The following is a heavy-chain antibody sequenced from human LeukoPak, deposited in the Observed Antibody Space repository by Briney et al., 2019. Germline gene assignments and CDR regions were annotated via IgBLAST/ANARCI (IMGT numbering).Heavy chain of an antibody. D-gene: IGHD1-26*01. V-gene: IGHV4-38-2*01. CDR3: ASKPFLSGSFDY. J-gene: IGHJ4*02. CDR1: GYSLSSGYY. CDR2: IYHSGST. Sequence: SETLSLTCAVSGYSLSSGYYWGWIRQPPGKGLEGIGSIYHSGSTYYNPSLKSRVTISVDTSKNQLSLNLSSVTAADTAVYYCASKPFLSGSFDYWGQGTLVTVSS.